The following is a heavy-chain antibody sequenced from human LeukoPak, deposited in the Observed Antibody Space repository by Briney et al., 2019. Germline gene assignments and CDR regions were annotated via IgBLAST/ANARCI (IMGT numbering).Heavy chain of an antibody. J-gene: IGHJ6*02. Sequence: GASVKVSCKASGYTFTSYGISWVRQAPGQGLEWMGWISAYNGNTNYAQKLQGRVTMTTDTSTSTAYMELRSPRSDDTAVYYCARDGEQLVARYYYYGMDVWGQGTTVTVSS. CDR3: ARDGEQLVARYYYYGMDV. CDR1: GYTFTSYG. CDR2: ISAYNGNT. D-gene: IGHD6-6*01. V-gene: IGHV1-18*01.